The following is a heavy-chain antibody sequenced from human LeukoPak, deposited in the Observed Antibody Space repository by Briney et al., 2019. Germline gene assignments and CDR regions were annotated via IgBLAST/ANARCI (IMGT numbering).Heavy chain of an antibody. CDR1: GYTFTGYY. J-gene: IGHJ4*02. V-gene: IGHV1-2*02. D-gene: IGHD2-15*01. CDR2: VNPNTGGT. CDR3: VREAGLLD. Sequence: ASVTISCKASGYTFTGYYINWVRQAPGQAPEWVGWVNPNTGGTRYAQKFQGRVTMTRDTSITTAFMELRGLTFDDTAVFYCVREAGLLDWGQGTLVTVSS.